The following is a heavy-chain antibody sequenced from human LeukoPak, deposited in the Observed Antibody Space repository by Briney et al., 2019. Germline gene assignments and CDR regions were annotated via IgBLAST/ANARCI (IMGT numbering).Heavy chain of an antibody. CDR3: ARGFSSSWYSDS. J-gene: IGHJ4*02. CDR2: IYTSGST. Sequence: SETLSLTCTVSGGSISSGSYYWSWIRQPAGKGLEWIGRIYTSGSTNYNPSLKSRVTISVDTSKNQFSLKLSSVTAADTAVYYCARGFSSSWYSDSWGQGTLVTVSS. CDR1: GGSISSGSYY. V-gene: IGHV4-61*02. D-gene: IGHD6-13*01.